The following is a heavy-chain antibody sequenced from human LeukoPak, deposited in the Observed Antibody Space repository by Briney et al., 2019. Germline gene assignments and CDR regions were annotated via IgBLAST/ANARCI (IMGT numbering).Heavy chain of an antibody. D-gene: IGHD3-9*01. Sequence: SETLSLTCTVSGDSISNYYWSWIRQPPGKGLEWIGYVYYSGSTNYNPSLKSRVTISADTSKNQFSLRLSSVTAADTAVYYCARGRYYDILTGYYTWGQGTLVTVSS. CDR3: ARGRYYDILTGYYT. V-gene: IGHV4-59*01. J-gene: IGHJ4*02. CDR1: GDSISNYY. CDR2: VYYSGST.